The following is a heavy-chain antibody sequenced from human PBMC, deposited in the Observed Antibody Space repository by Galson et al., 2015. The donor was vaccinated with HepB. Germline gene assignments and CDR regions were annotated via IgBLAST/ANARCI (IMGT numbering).Heavy chain of an antibody. CDR3: TRNRRRITAPGQDLSNWFDS. Sequence: SLRLSCAASGFVFSDFYMSWMRQTPDGGLEWISTISSRSTSMDYAKSVEGRFTVSRDNAKNSIYLRLDSLRANDTAIYYCTRNRRRITAPGQDLSNWFDSWGAGTRVSVSS. CDR1: GFVFSDFY. V-gene: IGHV3-11*03. D-gene: IGHD3-16*01. CDR2: ISSRSTSM. J-gene: IGHJ5*01.